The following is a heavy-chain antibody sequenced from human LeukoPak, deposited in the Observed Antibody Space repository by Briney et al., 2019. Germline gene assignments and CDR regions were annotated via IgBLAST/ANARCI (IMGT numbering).Heavy chain of an antibody. D-gene: IGHD3-22*01. V-gene: IGHV1-24*01. CDR1: GYTLTELS. CDR2: FDPEDGET. J-gene: IGHJ5*02. CDR3: ATKKSYYDSSNPMSNWFDP. Sequence: ASVKVSCKVSGYTLTELSMHWVRQAPGKGLEWMGGFDPEDGETIYAQKFQGRVTMTEDTSTDTAYMELSSLRSEDTAVYYCATKKSYYDSSNPMSNWFDPWGQGTLVTVSS.